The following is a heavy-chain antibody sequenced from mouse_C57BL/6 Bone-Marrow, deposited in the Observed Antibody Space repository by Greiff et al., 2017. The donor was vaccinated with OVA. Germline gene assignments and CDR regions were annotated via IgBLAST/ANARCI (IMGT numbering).Heavy chain of an antibody. V-gene: IGHV1-53*01. J-gene: IGHJ1*03. D-gene: IGHD3-2*02. Sequence: QVQLQQPGTELVKPGASVKLSCKASGYTFTSYWMHWVKKRPGQGLEWIGNINPSNGGTNYNEKFKSKATLTVDKSSSTAYMQLSSLTSEDSAYPLDSSGYVGYFDVWGTGTTVTVSS. CDR2: INPSNGGT. CDR3: SSGYVGYFDV. CDR1: GYTFTSYW.